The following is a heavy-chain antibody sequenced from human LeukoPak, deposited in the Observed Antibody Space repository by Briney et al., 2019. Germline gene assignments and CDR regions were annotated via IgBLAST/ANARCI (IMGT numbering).Heavy chain of an antibody. Sequence: GESRKISCKGSGYSFTSYWIGWVRQMPGKGLEWMGIIYPGDSDTRYSPSFQGQVTISADKSSSTAYLQWSSPKASDTAMYYCARPYTAMGEYYFDYWGQGTLVTVSS. J-gene: IGHJ4*02. D-gene: IGHD5-18*01. CDR2: IYPGDSDT. V-gene: IGHV5-51*01. CDR1: GYSFTSYW. CDR3: ARPYTAMGEYYFDY.